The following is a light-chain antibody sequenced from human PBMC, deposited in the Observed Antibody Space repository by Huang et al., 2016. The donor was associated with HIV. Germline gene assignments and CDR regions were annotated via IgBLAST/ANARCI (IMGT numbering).Light chain of an antibody. J-gene: IGKJ1*01. Sequence: DIQMTQSPASLSASVGDRVNITCRANQSITSYLKWYQQKPGKAPKLRIYRSCNLQSGVPSKFSGSGSWTDFTLTIHSLQPDDFATYYCQQSYSAPPWTFGQGTRVEIK. V-gene: IGKV1-39*01. CDR1: QSITSY. CDR3: QQSYSAPPWT. CDR2: RSC.